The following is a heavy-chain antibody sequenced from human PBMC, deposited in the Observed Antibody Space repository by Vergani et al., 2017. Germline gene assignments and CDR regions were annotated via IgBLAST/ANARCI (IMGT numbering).Heavy chain of an antibody. CDR3: ARAPLATAYYYYGMDV. CDR1: GFTFSSYD. V-gene: IGHV3-13*01. CDR2: IGTAGDT. D-gene: IGHD4-17*01. Sequence: EVQLVESGGGLVQPGGSLRLSCAASGFTFSSYDMHWVRQATGKGLESVSAIGTAGDTYYPGSVKGRFTISRENAKNSLYLQMNSLRAGDTAVYYCARAPLATAYYYYGMDVWGQGTTVTVSS. J-gene: IGHJ6*02.